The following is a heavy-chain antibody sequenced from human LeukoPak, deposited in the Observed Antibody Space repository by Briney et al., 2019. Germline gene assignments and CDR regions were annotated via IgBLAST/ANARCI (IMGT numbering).Heavy chain of an antibody. V-gene: IGHV1-2*02. CDR3: ARGIRGSSSWYRYYYYYYMDV. D-gene: IGHD6-13*01. J-gene: IGHJ6*03. Sequence: ASVKVSCKASGYTFTGYYMHWARQAPGQGLEWMGWINPNSGGTNYAQKFQGRVTMTRDTSISTAYMELSRLRSDDTAVYYCARGIRGSSSWYRYYYYYYMDVWGKGTTVTVSS. CDR1: GYTFTGYY. CDR2: INPNSGGT.